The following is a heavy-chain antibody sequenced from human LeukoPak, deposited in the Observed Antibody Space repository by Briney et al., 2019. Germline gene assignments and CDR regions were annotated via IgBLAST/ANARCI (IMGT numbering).Heavy chain of an antibody. CDR3: AKDLPYGHSGYEPKYYFDY. CDR1: GFIFSNYA. Sequence: PGGSLRLSCAASGFIFSNYAMHWVRQAPGKGLEWVALISYDGSNKYYADSVKGRFTISRDNSKNTLYLQMNSLRAEDTAVYYCAKDLPYGHSGYEPKYYFDYWGQGTLVTVSS. V-gene: IGHV3-30*04. CDR2: ISYDGSNK. D-gene: IGHD5-12*01. J-gene: IGHJ4*02.